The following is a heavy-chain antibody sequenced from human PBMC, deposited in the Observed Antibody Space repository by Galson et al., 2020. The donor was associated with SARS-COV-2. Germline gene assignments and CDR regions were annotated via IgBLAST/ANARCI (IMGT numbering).Heavy chain of an antibody. CDR2: IYWNADK. D-gene: IGHD3-22*01. Sequence: SGPTLVKPTQTLTLTCTFSGFSLSTSGVGVGWVRQPPGKALEWLALIYWNADKRYSPSLKSRLTVTKDASHNQVVLTMTNMDPVDTATYYGAHTGGYVYLTFVDSWGQGTLVAVAS. CDR1: GFSLSTSGVG. V-gene: IGHV2-5*01. CDR3: AHTGGYVYLTFVDS. J-gene: IGHJ4*02.